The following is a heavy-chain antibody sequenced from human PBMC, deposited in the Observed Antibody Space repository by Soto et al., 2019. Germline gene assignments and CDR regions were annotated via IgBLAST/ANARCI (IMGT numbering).Heavy chain of an antibody. V-gene: IGHV1-18*04. CDR2: ISAYNGNT. J-gene: IGHJ4*02. Sequence: QVQLVQSGAEMKKPGASVKVSCKASGYTFTTYGISWVRQAPGQGLEWMGWISAYNGNTHYAQKLQGRVTMTTDTSTSTAYVELRSLRSDGTAVYYCARAHFPSTYDSFDYWGQGTLVTVSS. CDR1: GYTFTTYG. CDR3: ARAHFPSTYDSFDY. D-gene: IGHD3-3*02.